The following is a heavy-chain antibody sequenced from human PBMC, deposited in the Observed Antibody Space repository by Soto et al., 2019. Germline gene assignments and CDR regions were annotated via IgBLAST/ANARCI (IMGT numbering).Heavy chain of an antibody. J-gene: IGHJ4*02. Sequence: QITLNESGPALVKPTQTLTLTCTFSGFSLNTRDVGVGWIRQPPGKALEWLGVVYWDDDKTYSPSLKSRLTITKDTPNNQVVLRMTKMYPVDTATYYCAHCRGGVASFWGQGTLVTVSS. V-gene: IGHV2-5*02. D-gene: IGHD3-16*01. CDR1: GFSLNTRDVG. CDR3: AHCRGGVASF. CDR2: VYWDDDK.